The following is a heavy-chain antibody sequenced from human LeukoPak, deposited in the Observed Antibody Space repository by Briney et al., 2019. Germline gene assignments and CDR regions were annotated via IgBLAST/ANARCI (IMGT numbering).Heavy chain of an antibody. CDR1: GFTFSSYA. J-gene: IGHJ4*02. CDR2: ISYDGSNK. Sequence: GGSLRLSCAASGFTFSSYAMHWVRQAPGKGLEWVAVISYDGSNKYYADSVKGRFTIPRDNSKNTLYLQMNSLRAEDTAVYYCAKGARWLQVYSPLDYWGQGTLVTVSS. D-gene: IGHD5-24*01. V-gene: IGHV3-30*04. CDR3: AKGARWLQVYSPLDY.